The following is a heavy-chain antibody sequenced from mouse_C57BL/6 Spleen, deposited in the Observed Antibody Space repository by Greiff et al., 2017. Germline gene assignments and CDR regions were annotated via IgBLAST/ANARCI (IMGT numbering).Heavy chain of an antibody. CDR2: IDPSDSYT. D-gene: IGHD3-2*02. CDR1: GYTFTSYW. Sequence: QVQLQQPGAELVMPGASVKLSCKASGYTFTSYWMHWVKQRPGQGLEWIGEIDPSDSYTNYNQKFKGKSTLTVDKSSSTAYMQLSSLTSEDSAVYYCARASSGYVFDYWGQGTTLTVSS. V-gene: IGHV1-69*01. CDR3: ARASSGYVFDY. J-gene: IGHJ2*01.